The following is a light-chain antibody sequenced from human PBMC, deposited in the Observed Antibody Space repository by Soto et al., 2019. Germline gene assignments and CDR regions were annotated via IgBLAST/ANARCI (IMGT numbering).Light chain of an antibody. J-gene: IGKJ1*01. V-gene: IGKV1-5*01. CDR3: QQYNTYPT. Sequence: DIQMTQSPSTLSASVGDRVTITCRASQSINNWLAWYQQKPGKAPKLLIYDASYKDSGAPSRFSGSGSGTEFTLTISSLQPDDFATYFCQQYNTYPTFGQGTKVDI. CDR1: QSINNW. CDR2: DAS.